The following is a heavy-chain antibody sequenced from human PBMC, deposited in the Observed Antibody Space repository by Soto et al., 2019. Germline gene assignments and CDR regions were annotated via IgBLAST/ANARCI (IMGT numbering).Heavy chain of an antibody. J-gene: IGHJ4*02. CDR3: ATVETMPCSGGSRETTN. CDR2: FDPEDGET. D-gene: IGHD2-15*01. CDR1: GYTLTELF. Sequence: GAPVKGSCKGFGYTLTELFIHWGRQAPGKGLEWMGGFDPEDGETIYAQKFQGRVTMTEDTSTDTAYMELSSLRSEDTAVYYCATVETMPCSGGSRETTNWGQGTLVTVSS. V-gene: IGHV1-24*01.